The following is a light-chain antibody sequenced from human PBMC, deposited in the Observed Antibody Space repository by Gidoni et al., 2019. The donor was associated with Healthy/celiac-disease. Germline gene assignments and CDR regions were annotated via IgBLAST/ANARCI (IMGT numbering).Light chain of an antibody. V-gene: IGKV3-15*01. J-gene: IGKJ1*01. CDR3: QQYNNRPWT. CDR1: QSVSSN. Sequence: LAITQFPATLSVSPGERATLPCRASQSVSSNLAWYQQKPGQAPRLLIYGASTRATGVPARFSGSGSGTEFTLTISSLQSEDFAVYYCQQYNNRPWTFGQXTKVEIK. CDR2: GAS.